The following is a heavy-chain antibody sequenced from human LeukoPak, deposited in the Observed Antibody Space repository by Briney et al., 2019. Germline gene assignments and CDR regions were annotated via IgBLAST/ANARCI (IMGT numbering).Heavy chain of an antibody. Sequence: SGTLSLTCAGSGGSINSNNWWSWVRQPPGKGLEWIGEIYHSGSTNYNPSLKSRVTISVDKSKKQFSLKLSSVTAADTAVYYCVTNSIGYCSGGNCYQVSDYWGQGTLVTVSS. CDR1: GGSINSNNW. V-gene: IGHV4-4*02. J-gene: IGHJ4*02. CDR2: IYHSGST. D-gene: IGHD2-15*01. CDR3: VTNSIGYCSGGNCYQVSDY.